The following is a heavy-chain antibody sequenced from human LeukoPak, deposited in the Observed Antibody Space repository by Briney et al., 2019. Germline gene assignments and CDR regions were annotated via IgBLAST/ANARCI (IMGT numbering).Heavy chain of an antibody. V-gene: IGHV3-23*01. CDR3: AKDGIAARRRFDY. CDR1: GFTFSSYA. Sequence: GGSLRLSFAAPGFTFSSYAMSWVRQAPGKGLEWVSAIRGSGGSTYYADSVKGRFTISRDNSKNTLYLQMNSLRAEDTAVYYCAKDGIAARRRFDYWAREPWSPSPQ. D-gene: IGHD6-6*01. J-gene: IGHJ4*02. CDR2: IRGSGGST.